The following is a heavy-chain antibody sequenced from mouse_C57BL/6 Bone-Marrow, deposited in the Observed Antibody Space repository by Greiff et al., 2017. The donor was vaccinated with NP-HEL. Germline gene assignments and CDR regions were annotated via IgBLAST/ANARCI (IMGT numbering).Heavy chain of an antibody. CDR1: GYTFTDYY. Sequence: QVHVKQSGAELVRPGASVKLSCKASGYTFTDYYINWVKQRPGQGLEWIARIYPGSGNTYYNEKFKGKATLTAEKSSSTAYMQLSSLTSEDSAVYFCARGGTGDFDYWGQGTTLTVSS. J-gene: IGHJ2*01. CDR3: ARGGTGDFDY. D-gene: IGHD4-1*01. V-gene: IGHV1-76*01. CDR2: IYPGSGNT.